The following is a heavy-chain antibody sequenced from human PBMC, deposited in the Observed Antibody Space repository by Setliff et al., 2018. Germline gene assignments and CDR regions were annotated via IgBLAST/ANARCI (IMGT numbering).Heavy chain of an antibody. Sequence: GASVKVSCKASGYTFTGYYMHWVRQAPGQGLEWMGWINPNNGDTKSAQKFQGRLTMTRDTSISTAYMELSSLRSDDTAVYYCARQPMDTIMVTFDYWGQGILVTVSS. V-gene: IGHV1-2*02. D-gene: IGHD5-12*01. CDR3: ARQPMDTIMVTFDY. J-gene: IGHJ4*02. CDR2: INPNNGDT. CDR1: GYTFTGYY.